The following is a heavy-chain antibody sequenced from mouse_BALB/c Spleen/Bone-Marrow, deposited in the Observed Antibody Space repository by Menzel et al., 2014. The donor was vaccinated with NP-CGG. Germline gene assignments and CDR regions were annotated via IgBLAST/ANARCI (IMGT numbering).Heavy chain of an antibody. CDR2: ISRGGTT. J-gene: IGHJ3*01. CDR3: ARNYYGTFAY. V-gene: IGHV5-6-5*01. D-gene: IGHD1-1*01. CDR1: GFTFSSYA. Sequence: EVMLAESGGGLVKPGGSLKLSCAASGFTFSSYAMSWVRQTPVKRLEWVASISRGGTTYYPDSVKGRFTISRDNARNILYLQMSGLRSEDTAMYYCARNYYGTFAYWGQGTLVTVSA.